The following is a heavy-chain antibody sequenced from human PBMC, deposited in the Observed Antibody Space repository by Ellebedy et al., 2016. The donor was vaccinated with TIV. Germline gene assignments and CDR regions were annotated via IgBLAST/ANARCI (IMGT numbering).Heavy chain of an antibody. Sequence: GGFLRLSCAASGFTFSIYWMSWVRQAPGKGLEWVANIKQDGSKKYHVDSVKGRFTISRDNAMNSLYLQMNSLRVEDTAVYYCASLGGRQRYSDWGQGTLVTVST. J-gene: IGHJ4*02. CDR1: GFTFSIYW. D-gene: IGHD4-11*01. CDR2: IKQDGSKK. CDR3: ASLGGRQRYSD. V-gene: IGHV3-7*01.